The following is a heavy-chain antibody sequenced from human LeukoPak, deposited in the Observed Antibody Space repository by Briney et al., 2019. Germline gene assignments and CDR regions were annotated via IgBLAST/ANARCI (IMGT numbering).Heavy chain of an antibody. CDR1: GFTFSSYA. CDR3: ARDLGYSSGWTNWFDP. V-gene: IGHV3-23*01. D-gene: IGHD6-19*01. Sequence: PGGSLRLSCAASGFTFSSYAMSWVRQAPGKGLEWVSAISGSGGSTYYADSVKGRFTISRDNSKNTLYLQMDSLRAEDTAVYYCARDLGYSSGWTNWFDPWGQGTLVTVSS. CDR2: ISGSGGST. J-gene: IGHJ5*02.